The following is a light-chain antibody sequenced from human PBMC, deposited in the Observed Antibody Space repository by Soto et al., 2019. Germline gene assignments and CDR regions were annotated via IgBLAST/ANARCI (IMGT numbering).Light chain of an antibody. V-gene: IGKV3-15*01. CDR1: QDVLTN. Sequence: EIVMTQSPATLSVSPGERATLSCRASQDVLTNLAWYQQKPGQSPRLLIYRASTRATGVPARFSGSGSGTEFTLTISSLQSEDFAVYYCQQYNNWPKMFGQGTKAEIQ. J-gene: IGKJ1*01. CDR3: QQYNNWPKM. CDR2: RAS.